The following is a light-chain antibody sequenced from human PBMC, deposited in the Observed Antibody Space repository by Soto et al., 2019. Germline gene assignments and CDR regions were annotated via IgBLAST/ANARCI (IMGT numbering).Light chain of an antibody. Sequence: DIQMTQSPSSVSASVGDRVTITCRASQGISSWLAWYQQKLEKAPKLVMYDASSLQSGVPSRFSGNGSGTDFTLTSSSLQPEDFTTYYCQQANSSPLTFGGATKVEI. CDR3: QQANSSPLT. J-gene: IGKJ4*01. CDR1: QGISSW. CDR2: DAS. V-gene: IGKV1-12*01.